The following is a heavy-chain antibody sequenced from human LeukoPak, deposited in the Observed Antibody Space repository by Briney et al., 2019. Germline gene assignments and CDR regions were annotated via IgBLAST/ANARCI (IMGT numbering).Heavy chain of an antibody. Sequence: GSLRLSCAASGFTFSSYEMNWVRQAPGKGLEWVSYIISSGSTIYYADSVKGRFTISRDNAKNSLYLQMNSLRAEDTAVYYCARERLAGDYWGQGTLVTVSS. V-gene: IGHV3-48*03. CDR2: IISSGSTI. CDR3: ARERLAGDY. J-gene: IGHJ4*02. CDR1: GFTFSSYE. D-gene: IGHD6-19*01.